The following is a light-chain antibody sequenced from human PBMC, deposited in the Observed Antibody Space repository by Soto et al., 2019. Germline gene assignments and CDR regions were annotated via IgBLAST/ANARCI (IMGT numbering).Light chain of an antibody. V-gene: IGKV3-20*01. CDR3: QQYGSSGT. J-gene: IGKJ1*01. CDR2: GTS. CDR1: RSVSDTL. Sequence: EIVLTQSPGTLSLSPVERATLSCRADRSVSDTLLTWFQQKPGQAPRLLIFGTSNRAPGIPDRFSGSGSGTDFTLTISRLEPEDFAVYYCQQYGSSGTFGQGTKVDIK.